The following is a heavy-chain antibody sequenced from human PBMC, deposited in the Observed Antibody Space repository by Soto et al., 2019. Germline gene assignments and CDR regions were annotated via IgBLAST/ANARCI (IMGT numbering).Heavy chain of an antibody. CDR3: AREGHYYGSGRYLYY. D-gene: IGHD3-10*01. Sequence: GGSLRLSSAASGFTFSSFWMHWVRQAPGKGLVWVSRINSDGSSTSYADSVKGRFTISRDNAKSTLYLQMNSLRAEDTAVYYCAREGHYYGSGRYLYYWGQGTLVTVSS. J-gene: IGHJ4*02. CDR2: INSDGSST. CDR1: GFTFSSFW. V-gene: IGHV3-74*01.